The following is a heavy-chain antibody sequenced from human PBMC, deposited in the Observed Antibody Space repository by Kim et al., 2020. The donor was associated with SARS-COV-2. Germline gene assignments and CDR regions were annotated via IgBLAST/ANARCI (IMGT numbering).Heavy chain of an antibody. CDR3: ARDQRILDFDY. CDR2: ISANTGNP. Sequence: ASVKVSCKASGYTFTTYSMYWVRQAPGQGLEWMGYISANTGNPTYAQGYTGRFAFSWDTSVTTAYLQISNLKAEDTAVYFCARDQRILDFDYWGQGTQVTVSS. J-gene: IGHJ4*02. V-gene: IGHV7-4-1*02. CDR1: GYTFTTYS. D-gene: IGHD2-15*01.